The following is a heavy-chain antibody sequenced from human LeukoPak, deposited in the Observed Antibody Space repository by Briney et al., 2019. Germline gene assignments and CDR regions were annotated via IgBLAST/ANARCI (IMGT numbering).Heavy chain of an antibody. J-gene: IGHJ4*02. D-gene: IGHD3-22*01. Sequence: SLRLSCAASGFTFSSYGMHWVRQAPGKGLEWVAVISYDGSNKYYADSVKGRFTISRDNSKNTLYLQMNRLREEDTAVYYCAKNYYDSSGGVDYWGQGTLVTVSS. CDR3: AKNYYDSSGGVDY. CDR1: GFTFSSYG. V-gene: IGHV3-30*18. CDR2: ISYDGSNK.